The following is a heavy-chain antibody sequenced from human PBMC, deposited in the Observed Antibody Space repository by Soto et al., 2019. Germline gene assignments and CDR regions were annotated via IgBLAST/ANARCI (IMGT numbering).Heavy chain of an antibody. J-gene: IGHJ6*02. CDR1: GGSISSYY. V-gene: IGHV4-59*01. D-gene: IGHD3-10*01. CDR2: IYYSGST. Sequence: PSETLSLTCTVSGGSISSYYWSWIRQPTGKGLEWIGYIYYSGSTNYNPSLKSRVTISVDTSKNQFSLKLSSVTAADTAVYYCARDRRGLAITMVRGVMSGTNYYYGMDVWGQGTTVTVSS. CDR3: ARDRRGLAITMVRGVMSGTNYYYGMDV.